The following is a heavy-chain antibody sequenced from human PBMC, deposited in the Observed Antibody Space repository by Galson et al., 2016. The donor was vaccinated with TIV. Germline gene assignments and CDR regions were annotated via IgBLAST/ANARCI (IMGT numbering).Heavy chain of an antibody. J-gene: IGHJ6*01. D-gene: IGHD3-22*01. CDR3: ARDLSRSVALYDSSVYGMAL. Sequence: SLRLSCAASGFTFSSYAMNWVRQAPGKGLEWVAVISYDGTNKYYADSVKGRFTISRDNSKNTLFRQMNSLRAEDTAVYYCARDLSRSVALYDSSVYGMALWGQGTTVTVSS. V-gene: IGHV3-30*04. CDR1: GFTFSSYA. CDR2: ISYDGTNK.